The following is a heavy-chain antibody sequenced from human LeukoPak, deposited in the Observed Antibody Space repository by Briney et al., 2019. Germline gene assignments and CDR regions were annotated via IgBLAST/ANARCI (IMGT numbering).Heavy chain of an antibody. J-gene: IGHJ4*02. CDR3: TTWYYYDSSGFDY. CDR1: GSTFSNAW. CDR2: IKSKTDGGTT. Sequence: PGGSLRLSCAASGSTFSNAWMSWVRQAPGKGLEWVGRIKSKTDGGTTDYAAPVKGRFTISRDDSKNTLYLQMNSLKTEDTAVYYCTTWYYYDSSGFDYWGQGTLVTVSS. V-gene: IGHV3-15*01. D-gene: IGHD3-22*01.